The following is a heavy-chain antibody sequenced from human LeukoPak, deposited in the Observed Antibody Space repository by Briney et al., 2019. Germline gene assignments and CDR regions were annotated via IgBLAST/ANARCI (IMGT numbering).Heavy chain of an antibody. CDR3: ARARPSMWIDY. CDR2: ISYDGSDK. CDR1: GFTFSSYG. J-gene: IGHJ4*02. D-gene: IGHD5-12*01. V-gene: IGHV3-30*19. Sequence: GGSLRLSCAASGFTFSSYGMHWVRQAPGKGLEWVAVISYDGSDKFYADSVKGRFTISRDSSKNTLYLQMNSLRPEDTAVYYCARARPSMWIDYWGQGTLVTVSS.